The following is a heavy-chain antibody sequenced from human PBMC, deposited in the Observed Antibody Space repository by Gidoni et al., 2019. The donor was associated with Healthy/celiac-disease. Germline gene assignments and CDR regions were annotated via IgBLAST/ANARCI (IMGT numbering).Heavy chain of an antibody. V-gene: IGHV3-11*06. Sequence: QVQLVESGGGLVKPGGSLRLSCAASGFTFSDYYMSWIRQAPGKGLEWVSYISSSSSYTNYADSVKGRFTISRDNAKNSLYLQMNSLRAEDTAVYYCAGELAAAGTVYNWFDPWGQGTLVTVSS. CDR1: GFTFSDYY. D-gene: IGHD6-13*01. CDR2: ISSSSSYT. CDR3: AGELAAAGTVYNWFDP. J-gene: IGHJ5*02.